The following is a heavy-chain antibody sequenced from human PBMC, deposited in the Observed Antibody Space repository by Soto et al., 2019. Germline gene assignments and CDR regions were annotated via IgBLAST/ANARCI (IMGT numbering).Heavy chain of an antibody. V-gene: IGHV4-59*01. CDR3: ARHRYGSGSLYNWFGP. D-gene: IGHD3-10*01. CDR1: GGSISGYF. J-gene: IGHJ5*02. CDR2: IYYSGST. Sequence: PSETLSLTCTVSGGSISGYFWSWMRQPPGKELEWIGYIYYSGSTNYNPSLKSRITMSVDSSKNQFSLKLSSVTAADTAVYYCARHRYGSGSLYNWFGPWGQGTLVTSPQ.